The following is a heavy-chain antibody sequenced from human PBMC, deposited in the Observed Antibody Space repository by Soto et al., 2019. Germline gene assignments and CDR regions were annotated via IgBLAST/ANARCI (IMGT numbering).Heavy chain of an antibody. CDR1: GYSFSSFY. CDR3: ARPKAYGSSWYNYYGMDV. CDR2: IYPGDSET. Sequence: EVQLLQAGAEVRKPGESLQISCVGSGYSFSSFYIGWVRQMPGKGLEWMGLIYPGDSETRYRPSFQGQVTISADKSKNTVYLQWSSLKASDTAIYYCARPKAYGSSWYNYYGMDVWGQGTPLIVS. D-gene: IGHD6-13*01. J-gene: IGHJ6*02. V-gene: IGHV5-51*01.